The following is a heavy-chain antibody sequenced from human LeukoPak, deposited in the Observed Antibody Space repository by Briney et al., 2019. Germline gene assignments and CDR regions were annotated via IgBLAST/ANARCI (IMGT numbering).Heavy chain of an antibody. CDR1: GFTFGDYA. Sequence: GGSLRLSCTASGFTFGDYAMSWFRQAPGKGLEWVSAISGSGGSTYYADSVKGRFTISRDNSKNTLYLQMNSLRAEDTAVYYCYYDSSGFYYYYMDVWGKGTTVTVSS. CDR2: ISGSGGST. CDR3: YYDSSGFYYYYMDV. D-gene: IGHD3-22*01. V-gene: IGHV3-23*01. J-gene: IGHJ6*03.